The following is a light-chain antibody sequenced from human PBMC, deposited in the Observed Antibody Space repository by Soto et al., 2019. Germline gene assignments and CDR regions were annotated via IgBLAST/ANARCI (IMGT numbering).Light chain of an antibody. J-gene: IGLJ2*01. V-gene: IGLV1-40*01. CDR3: QSYDSRLSGSVV. CDR1: SCNIGAGFD. CDR2: ASR. Sequence: QSVLTQPPSVSGAPGQRVTISCTGSSCNIGAGFDVHWYQQLPGAAPKLLIYASRNRPSGVPDRFSASKSGTSASRAITGLQAEDEADYYCQSYDSRLSGSVVFGGGTKVTVL.